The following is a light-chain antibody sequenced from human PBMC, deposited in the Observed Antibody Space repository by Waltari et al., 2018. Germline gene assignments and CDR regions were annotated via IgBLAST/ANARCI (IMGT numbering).Light chain of an antibody. V-gene: IGLV2-14*01. Sequence: QSALTQPASVSGSPGQSITISCTGTSSDIGDYNYVSWYQQYPGKAPKVVIFEVSDRPSGVSNRFSGSKSGNTASLTISWLQAEDEAYYYCSSYTRNTALYVFGSGTKVTV. CDR3: SSYTRNTALYV. CDR1: SSDIGDYNY. CDR2: EVS. J-gene: IGLJ1*01.